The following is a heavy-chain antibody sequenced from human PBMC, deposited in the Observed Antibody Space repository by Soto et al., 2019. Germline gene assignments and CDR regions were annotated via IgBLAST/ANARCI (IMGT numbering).Heavy chain of an antibody. J-gene: IGHJ6*02. CDR3: AKDTAYAMDV. V-gene: IGHV3-74*01. D-gene: IGHD2-15*01. CDR2: INSDGSGT. CDR1: GFDFSNSW. Sequence: EVQLVESGGGLVQPGGSLRLSCAASGFDFSNSWIHWVRQGPGKGLVWVSHINSDGSGTTYADSVKGRFTISRDNAKNTVYLQMNSLRAEDTAVYYCAKDTAYAMDVWGQATTVTVSS.